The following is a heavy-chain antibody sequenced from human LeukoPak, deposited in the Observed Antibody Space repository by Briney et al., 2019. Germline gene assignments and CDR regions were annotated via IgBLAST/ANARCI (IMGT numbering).Heavy chain of an antibody. D-gene: IGHD6-6*01. CDR3: ARGRRYSSSSNWFDP. CDR2: INPNSGGT. CDR1: GYTFTGYY. Sequence: ASVKVSCKASGYTFTGYYMHWVRQAPGQGLEWMGWINPNSGGTNYAQKFQGRVTMTRDTSISTAYMELSRLRSDDTAVYYCARGRRYSSSSNWFDPWGQGTLVTVSS. J-gene: IGHJ5*02. V-gene: IGHV1-2*02.